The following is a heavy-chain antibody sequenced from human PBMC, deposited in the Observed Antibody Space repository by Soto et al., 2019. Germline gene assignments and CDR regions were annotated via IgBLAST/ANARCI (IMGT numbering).Heavy chain of an antibody. CDR1: GFPFSDYY. CDR3: ARDRYDFWSGSDHYGLDV. V-gene: IGHV3-11*01. D-gene: IGHD3-3*01. CDR2: ISSSGGLI. J-gene: IGHJ6*02. Sequence: PGGSLRLSCAASGFPFSDYYMTWIRQATGKGLEWISYISSSGGLIYYADSVKGRFTISRDNARNSLYLQMRSLRAEDSAVYYCARDRYDFWSGSDHYGLDVWGQGTTVTVSS.